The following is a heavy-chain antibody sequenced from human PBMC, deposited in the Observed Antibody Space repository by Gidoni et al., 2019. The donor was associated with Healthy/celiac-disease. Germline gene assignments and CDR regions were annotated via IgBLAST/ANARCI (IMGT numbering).Heavy chain of an antibody. J-gene: IGHJ6*02. CDR2: IYYSGST. Sequence: QLQLQESGPGLVKPSETLFLTCPVSGGSISSSSYYWGWIRQPPGKGLEWIGSIYYSGSTYYNPSLKSRVTISVDTSKNQFSLKLSSVTAADTAVYYCARRALYCSGGSCYYYDYGMDVWGQGTTVTVSS. CDR1: GGSISSSSYY. CDR3: ARRALYCSGGSCYYYDYGMDV. D-gene: IGHD2-15*01. V-gene: IGHV4-39*01.